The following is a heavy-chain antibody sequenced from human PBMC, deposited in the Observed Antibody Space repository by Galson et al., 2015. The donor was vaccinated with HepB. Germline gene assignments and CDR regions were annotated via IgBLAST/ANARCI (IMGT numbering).Heavy chain of an antibody. J-gene: IGHJ4*02. CDR2: IIPIFGST. D-gene: IGHD3-22*01. CDR1: GDTFSNYA. V-gene: IGHV1-69*01. CDR3: AGNYYDSSGYYY. Sequence: QSGAEVKKPGESLKISCKASGDTFSNYAISWVRQAPGQGLEWMGGIIPIFGSTSYAQKFQGRVSITADESTSTAYMELSSLRSEDTAIYYCAGNYYDSSGYYYWGQGTLVTVSS.